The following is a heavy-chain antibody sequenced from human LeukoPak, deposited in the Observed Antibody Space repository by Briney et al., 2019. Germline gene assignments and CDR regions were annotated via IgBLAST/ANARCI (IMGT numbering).Heavy chain of an antibody. CDR3: ARDRGYSADY. Sequence: GGSLRLSCATSGFTFSDYYMSWVRQAPGKGLEWLTFISSSGTTISYADSVKGRFTISWDSAKNSLFLQMNSLRADDTAVYYCARDRGYSADYWGQGTLVTVSS. V-gene: IGHV3-11*01. J-gene: IGHJ4*02. D-gene: IGHD5-12*01. CDR2: ISSSGTTI. CDR1: GFTFSDYY.